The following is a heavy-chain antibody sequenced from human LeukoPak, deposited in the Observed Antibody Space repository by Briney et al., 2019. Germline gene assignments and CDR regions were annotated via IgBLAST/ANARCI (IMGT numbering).Heavy chain of an antibody. D-gene: IGHD3-22*01. CDR3: ARVSSSGYFQH. V-gene: IGHV3-20*04. CDR2: INWNGGST. Sequence: GGSLRLSCAASGFTFDDYGMSRVRHAPGKGLEWVSGINWNGGSTGYADSVKGRFTISRDNAKNSLYLQMNSLRAEDTALYYCARVSSSGYFQHWGQGTLVTVSS. J-gene: IGHJ1*01. CDR1: GFTFDDYG.